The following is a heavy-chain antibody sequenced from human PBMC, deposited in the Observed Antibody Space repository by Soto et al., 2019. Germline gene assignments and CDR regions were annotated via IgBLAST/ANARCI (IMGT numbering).Heavy chain of an antibody. V-gene: IGHV3-30*18. CDR2: ISYDGRKK. CDR1: GFTFSDFG. CDR3: AKTATYGEDYDNTGYSSEDY. Sequence: GGSLRLSCEVSGFTFSDFGLDWVRQVPGQGLEWVAIISYDGRKKYYADSVKGRFTISRDNSKNTLYLQMNSLRVEDTAIYYCAKTATYGEDYDNTGYSSEDYWGPGTLVTVSS. D-gene: IGHD3-22*01. J-gene: IGHJ4*01.